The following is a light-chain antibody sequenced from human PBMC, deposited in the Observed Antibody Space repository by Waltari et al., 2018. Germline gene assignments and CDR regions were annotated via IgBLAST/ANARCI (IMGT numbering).Light chain of an antibody. J-gene: IGKJ5*01. CDR1: QSVSSY. CDR3: QQRSNWPPIT. CDR2: DAS. Sequence: EIVLTQSPATLSLSPGERATLSCRASQSVSSYLAWYQQKPGQAPRHLIYDASNRATGIPARFSGSGSGTDFTLTISSLEPEDFAVYYCQQRSNWPPITFGQGTRLEI. V-gene: IGKV3-11*01.